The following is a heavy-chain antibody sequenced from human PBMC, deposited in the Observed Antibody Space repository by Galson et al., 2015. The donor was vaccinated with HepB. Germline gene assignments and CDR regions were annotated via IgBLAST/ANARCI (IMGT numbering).Heavy chain of an antibody. CDR3: AKVAILGATPHYFDY. CDR2: LSVNGDIS. CDR1: GFIFTRYA. D-gene: IGHD3-16*01. J-gene: IGHJ4*02. V-gene: IGHV3-23*01. Sequence: SLRLSCAASGFIFTRYAISWVRQAPGKGLKWVSSLSVNGDISYYEDSVKGRFTISRDNSKKMVYLQMNGLRAEDTAVYYCAKVAILGATPHYFDYLGQGTLVTVSS.